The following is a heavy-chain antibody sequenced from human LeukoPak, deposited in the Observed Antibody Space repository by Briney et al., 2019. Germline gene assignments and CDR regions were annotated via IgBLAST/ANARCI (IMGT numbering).Heavy chain of an antibody. CDR2: IKEDGSEE. CDR3: ATYKNGYMQRYFDN. D-gene: IGHD5-24*01. J-gene: IGHJ4*02. Sequence: PGGSLRLSCAAYGFTFGSYWMSWVPQAPGKGLEWVANIKEDGSEEYYVDSVKGRLTISRDNAKNSLYLQMNRLRAEDTAVYYCATYKNGYMQRYFDNWGRGTLVTVSS. V-gene: IGHV3-7*01. CDR1: GFTFGSYW.